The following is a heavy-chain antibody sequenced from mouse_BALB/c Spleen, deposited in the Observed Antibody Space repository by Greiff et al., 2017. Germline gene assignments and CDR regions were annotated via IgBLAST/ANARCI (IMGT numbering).Heavy chain of an antibody. CDR1: GYTFTSYW. J-gene: IGHJ3*01. D-gene: IGHD2-1*01. CDR2: INPSTGYT. Sequence: QVQLQQSGAELAKPGASVKMSCKASGYTFTSYWMHWVKQRPGQGLEWIGYINPSTGYTEYNQKFKDKATLTADKSSSTAYMQLSSLTSEDSAVYYCARSGGNYEGFAYWGQGTLVTVSA. V-gene: IGHV1-7*01. CDR3: ARSGGNYEGFAY.